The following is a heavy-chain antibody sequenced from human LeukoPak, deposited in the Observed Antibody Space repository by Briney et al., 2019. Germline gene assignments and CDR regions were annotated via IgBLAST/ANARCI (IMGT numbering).Heavy chain of an antibody. D-gene: IGHD5-24*01. J-gene: IGHJ4*02. Sequence: GESLKTSCKGSGYSFTNYWIGWVRQMPGKGLEWMGIIYPGDSDTRYSPSFQGQVTISADKSISTAYLQWSSLKASDTAMYYCARRRDGYNLSIDYWGQGTLVTVSS. CDR3: ARRRDGYNLSIDY. CDR1: GYSFTNYW. CDR2: IYPGDSDT. V-gene: IGHV5-51*01.